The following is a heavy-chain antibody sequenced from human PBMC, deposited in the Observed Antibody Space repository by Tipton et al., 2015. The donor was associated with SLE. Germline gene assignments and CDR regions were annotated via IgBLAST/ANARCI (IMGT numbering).Heavy chain of an antibody. J-gene: IGHJ4*02. CDR2: THYSGST. CDR3: AGGGVAAVSPSGRAIDS. CDR1: GGSIGSSRYY. Sequence: TLSLTCTVSGGSIGSSRYYWGWIRQPPGKGLEWIGTTHYSGSTFRTPSLKSRVTISLDTSKNQLSLKLSSVTAADTAVYFCAGGGVAAVSPSGRAIDSWGQGTLVTVSS. V-gene: IGHV4-39*07. D-gene: IGHD1-26*01.